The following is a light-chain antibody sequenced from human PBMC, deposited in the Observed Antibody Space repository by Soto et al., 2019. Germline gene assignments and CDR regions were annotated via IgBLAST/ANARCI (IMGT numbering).Light chain of an antibody. J-gene: IGKJ5*01. CDR2: GAS. V-gene: IGKV3-15*01. Sequence: EIVITPSPATLSVSPGERATLSCRASQSVSSNLAWYQQKPGQAPRLLVYGASTRATGIPARFSGSGSGTEFTLTISSLQSEDFAVYYCQQYNNWPPITVGQGTRREIK. CDR3: QQYNNWPPIT. CDR1: QSVSSN.